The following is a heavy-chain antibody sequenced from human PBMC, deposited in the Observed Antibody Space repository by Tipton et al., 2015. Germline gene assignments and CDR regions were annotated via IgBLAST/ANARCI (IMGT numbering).Heavy chain of an antibody. CDR3: ARRYYDSSGYFDY. D-gene: IGHD3-22*01. J-gene: IGHJ4*02. V-gene: IGHV3-21*05. CDR1: GFIFSDYS. CDR2: ISSSGSPI. Sequence: GSLRLSCAASGFIFSDYSVNWVRQAPGKGLEWVSYISSSGSPIYYADSVKGRSTISRDNAKNSLYLQMNSLRAEDTAVFYCARRYYDSSGYFDYWGQGTLVTVSS.